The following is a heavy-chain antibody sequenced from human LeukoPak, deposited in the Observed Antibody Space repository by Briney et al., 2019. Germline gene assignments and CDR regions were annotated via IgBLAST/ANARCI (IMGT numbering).Heavy chain of an antibody. CDR3: AKDSNEAGDIMDAFDI. CDR1: GFTFSSYA. D-gene: IGHD5-12*01. J-gene: IGHJ3*02. Sequence: PGGSLRLSCAASGFTFSSYAMSWVRQAPGKGLEWVSAISGSGGSTYYADSVKGRFTISRDNSKNTLYLQMNSLRAEDTAVYYCAKDSNEAGDIMDAFDIWGQGTMVTVSS. V-gene: IGHV3-23*01. CDR2: ISGSGGST.